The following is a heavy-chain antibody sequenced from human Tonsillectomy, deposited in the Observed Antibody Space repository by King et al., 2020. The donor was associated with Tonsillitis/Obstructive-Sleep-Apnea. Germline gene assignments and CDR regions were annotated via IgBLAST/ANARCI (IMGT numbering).Heavy chain of an antibody. Sequence: VQLVESGGGLVQPGRSLRLSCAASGFTFDDYAMHWVRQAPGKGLEWVSGISWNSGSIGYADSVKGRFTISRDNAKNSLYLQMNSLRAEDTALYYCAKDTSYRFGCNSYLPAFDIWGQGTMVTVSS. D-gene: IGHD4-23*01. CDR3: AKDTSYRFGCNSYLPAFDI. J-gene: IGHJ3*02. V-gene: IGHV3-9*01. CDR1: GFTFDDYA. CDR2: ISWNSGSI.